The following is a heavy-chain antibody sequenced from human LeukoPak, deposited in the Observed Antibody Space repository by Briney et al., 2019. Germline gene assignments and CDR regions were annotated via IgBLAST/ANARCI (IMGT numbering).Heavy chain of an antibody. CDR2: INPNSGGT. D-gene: IGHD3-22*01. Sequence: VASVKVSCKASGYSFTGYYMHWVRQAPGQGLEWMGWINPNSGGTNYAQKFQGRVTMTRDTSISTAYMELSRLRSDDTAVYYCARDYYDSSGRGRAGRNFDYWGQGTLVTVSS. V-gene: IGHV1-2*02. CDR1: GYSFTGYY. J-gene: IGHJ4*02. CDR3: ARDYYDSSGRGRAGRNFDY.